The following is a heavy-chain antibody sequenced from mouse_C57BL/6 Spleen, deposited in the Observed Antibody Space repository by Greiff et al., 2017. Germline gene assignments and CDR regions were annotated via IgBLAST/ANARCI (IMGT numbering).Heavy chain of an antibody. J-gene: IGHJ2*01. V-gene: IGHV1-61*01. D-gene: IGHD1-1*01. Sequence: QVQLQQPGAELVRPGSSVKLSCKASGYTFTSYWMDWVKQRPGQGLEWIGNIYPSDSETHYNQKFKDKAPLTVDKSSSTAYMQLSSLTSEDSAVDYCARELVYYGSSPDYWGQGTTLTVSS. CDR1: GYTFTSYW. CDR2: IYPSDSET. CDR3: ARELVYYGSSPDY.